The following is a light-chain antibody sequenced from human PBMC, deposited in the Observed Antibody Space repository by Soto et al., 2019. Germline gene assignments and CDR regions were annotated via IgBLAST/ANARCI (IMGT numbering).Light chain of an antibody. V-gene: IGKV1-39*01. J-gene: IGKJ2*01. CDR3: QQSYRSPYP. Sequence: IQLTQSPSSLSASVGDRVTVTCRASQSINIYLNWYQQKPGKAPTLLIYAASSLQSGVPSRFSGGGTRTAFTLTLSSLQTEDFATYYCQQSYRSPYPFGQGTKLEI. CDR1: QSINIY. CDR2: AAS.